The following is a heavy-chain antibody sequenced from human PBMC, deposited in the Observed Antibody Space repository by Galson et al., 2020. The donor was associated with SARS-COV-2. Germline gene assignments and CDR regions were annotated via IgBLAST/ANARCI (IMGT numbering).Heavy chain of an antibody. CDR2: IYYSGST. CDR3: ARAAYCGGDCYSGAEYFQH. Sequence: WIRQHPGKGLEWIGYIYYSGSTYYNPSLKSRVTISVDTSKNQFSLKLSSVTAADTAVYYCARAAYCGGDCYSGAEYFQHWGQGTLVTVSS. V-gene: IGHV4-31*02. D-gene: IGHD2-21*02. J-gene: IGHJ1*01.